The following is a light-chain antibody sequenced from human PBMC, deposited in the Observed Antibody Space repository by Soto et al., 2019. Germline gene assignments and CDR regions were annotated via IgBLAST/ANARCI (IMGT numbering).Light chain of an antibody. CDR2: GAS. CDR1: QSIRSN. J-gene: IGKJ1*01. V-gene: IGKV3-15*01. CDR3: QQYGSSPGT. Sequence: VMAQSPATLSVSPGERATLSCRASQSIRSNLAWYQQKPGQAPTLLIYGASTRASGIPTRFSGSGSGTEFTLTISRLEPEDFAVYYCQQYGSSPGTFGQGTKVDI.